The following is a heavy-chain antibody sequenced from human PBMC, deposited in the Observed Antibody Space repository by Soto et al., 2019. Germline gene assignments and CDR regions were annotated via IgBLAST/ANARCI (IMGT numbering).Heavy chain of an antibody. Sequence: LRXSCADSGCTFDDYAIHWVRQAPGKGLEWVSGISWNSGSIGYADSVKGRFTISRDNAKNSLYLQMNSLRAEDTALYYCAKDHCSSTSCYTSAFDIWGQGTMVTVSS. D-gene: IGHD2-2*02. CDR3: AKDHCSSTSCYTSAFDI. CDR2: ISWNSGSI. J-gene: IGHJ3*02. CDR1: GCTFDDYA. V-gene: IGHV3-9*01.